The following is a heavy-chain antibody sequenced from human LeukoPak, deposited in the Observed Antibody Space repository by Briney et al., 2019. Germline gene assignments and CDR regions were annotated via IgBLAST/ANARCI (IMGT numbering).Heavy chain of an antibody. CDR3: ARDYYHSSGYTQKGFHP. CDR1: GYTFTSYY. Sequence: GASVKVSCTASGYTFTSYYMHWVRHAPGQGLEWMGIINPSGGSTSYAQKFQGRVTMTRDMSTSTVYMERSSLRSEDTAVYYCARDYYHSSGYTQKGFHPWGQGTLVTVSS. D-gene: IGHD3-22*01. CDR2: INPSGGST. J-gene: IGHJ5*02. V-gene: IGHV1-46*01.